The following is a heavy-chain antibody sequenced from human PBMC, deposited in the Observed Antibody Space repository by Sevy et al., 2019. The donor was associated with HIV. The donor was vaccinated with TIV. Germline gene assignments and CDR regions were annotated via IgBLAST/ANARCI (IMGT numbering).Heavy chain of an antibody. CDR3: VKAPNDYDNSGWAGLEV. J-gene: IGHJ6*02. V-gene: IGHV3-30*18. Sequence: GGSLRLSCAASGFTFNFYGMHWVRQAPGKGLEWVALISYDGNLKYYADSAKARFTISRDNSKNTLYLQMNSLRPEVTAVYYCVKAPNDYDNSGWAGLEVWGQGTTVTVSS. CDR1: GFTFNFYG. D-gene: IGHD3-22*01. CDR2: ISYDGNLK.